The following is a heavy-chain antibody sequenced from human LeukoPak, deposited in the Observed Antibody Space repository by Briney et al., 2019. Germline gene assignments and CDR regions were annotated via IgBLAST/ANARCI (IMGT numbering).Heavy chain of an antibody. J-gene: IGHJ4*02. CDR3: ARASGGWDYYGSGSYYYFDY. V-gene: IGHV4-34*01. D-gene: IGHD3-10*01. CDR1: GGSFSGYY. Sequence: SETLSLTCAVYGGSFSGYYWSWIRQPPGKGLEWIGEINHSGSTNHNPSLKSRVTISVDTSKNQFSLKLSSVTAADTAVYYCARASGGWDYYGSGSYYYFDYWGQGTLVTVSS. CDR2: INHSGST.